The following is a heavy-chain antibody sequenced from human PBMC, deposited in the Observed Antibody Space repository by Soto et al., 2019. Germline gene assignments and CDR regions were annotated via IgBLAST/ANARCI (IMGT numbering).Heavy chain of an antibody. D-gene: IGHD2-2*01. CDR2: IKQDGSEK. V-gene: IGHV3-7*01. CDR1: GFTFNSYW. Sequence: GGSLRLSCAASGFTFNSYWMSWVRQAAGKGLEWVANIKQDGSEKYYVDSVKGRFTISRDNAKNSLYLQMNSLRAEDTAVYYCARGTPYYCSSTSCYGFDYWGQGTLVTVSS. CDR3: ARGTPYYCSSTSCYGFDY. J-gene: IGHJ4*02.